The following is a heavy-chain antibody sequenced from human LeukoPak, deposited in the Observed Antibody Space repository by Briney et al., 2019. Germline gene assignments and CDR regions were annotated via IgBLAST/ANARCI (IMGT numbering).Heavy chain of an antibody. Sequence: ASVKVSCKASGYTFTSYAMNWVRQAPGQGLEWMGWINTNTGNPTYAQGFTGRFVFSLDTSVSTAYLQISSLKAEDTAVYYCARRVGEQWLVFSGTFNNWFDPWGQGTLVTVSS. CDR1: GYTFTSYA. CDR3: ARRVGEQWLVFSGTFNNWFDP. D-gene: IGHD6-19*01. CDR2: INTNTGNP. J-gene: IGHJ5*02. V-gene: IGHV7-4-1*02.